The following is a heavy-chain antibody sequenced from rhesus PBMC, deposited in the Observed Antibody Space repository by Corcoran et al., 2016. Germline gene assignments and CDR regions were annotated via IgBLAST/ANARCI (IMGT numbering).Heavy chain of an antibody. J-gene: IGHJ4*01. D-gene: IGHD6-31*01. V-gene: IGHV4-165*01. CDR2: NRGNSGST. Sequence: QVQLQESGPGLVKPSETLSLTCAVSGGSFSGYYWGWIRQPLGKGLEGIGDNRGNSGSTDNDPSPKSRVTISTATSRHQFSLKLSSVTAADTAVYYCARADWYCSGWAYWGQGVLVTVSS. CDR3: ARADWYCSGWAY. CDR1: GGSFSGYY.